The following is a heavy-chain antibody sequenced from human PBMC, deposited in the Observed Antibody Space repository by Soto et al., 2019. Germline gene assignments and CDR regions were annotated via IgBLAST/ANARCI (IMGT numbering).Heavy chain of an antibody. J-gene: IGHJ4*02. V-gene: IGHV3-15*01. CDR1: GFTFSNAW. Sequence: GGSLRLSCAASGFTFSNAWMSWVRQAPGKGLEWVGRIKSKTDGGTTDYAAPVKGRFTISRDDSKNTLYLQMNSLKTEDTAVYYCTTDYYGSGSYDYWGQGTLGTVSS. CDR2: IKSKTDGGTT. CDR3: TTDYYGSGSYDY. D-gene: IGHD3-10*01.